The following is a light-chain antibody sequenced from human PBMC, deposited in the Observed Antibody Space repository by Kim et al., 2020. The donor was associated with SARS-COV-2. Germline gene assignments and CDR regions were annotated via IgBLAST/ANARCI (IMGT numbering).Light chain of an antibody. Sequence: SVTQKEKVNIHCRASQSIGSSLHWFQQKPDQSPKLLIKFASQSISGVPSRFSGSGSGTDFTLTINSLGAEDAATYYCHQSSSSPHTFGQGTKLEI. CDR1: QSIGSS. J-gene: IGKJ2*01. CDR3: HQSSSSPHT. V-gene: IGKV6-21*02. CDR2: FAS.